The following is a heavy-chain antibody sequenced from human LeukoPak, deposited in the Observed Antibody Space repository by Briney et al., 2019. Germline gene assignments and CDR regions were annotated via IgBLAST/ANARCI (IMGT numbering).Heavy chain of an antibody. CDR3: ARRLQSASQNMDV. V-gene: IGHV4-34*01. CDR2: INYSGLT. Sequence: SDTLSLTCAVYAASFSVYYWSWLRQPPGKGLEWIGEINYSGLTNYNPSLKSRVSISVDTSKNQFSLKLSSVAAADTAVYYCARRLQSASQNMDVWGKGTTVTVSS. CDR1: AASFSVYY. J-gene: IGHJ6*03. D-gene: IGHD5-24*01.